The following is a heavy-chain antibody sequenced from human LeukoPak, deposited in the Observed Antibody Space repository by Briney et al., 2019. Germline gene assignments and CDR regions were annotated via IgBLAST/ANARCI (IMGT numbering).Heavy chain of an antibody. CDR1: GFTFSSYA. Sequence: GGSLRLSCAASGFTFSSYAMSWVRQAPGKGLEWVSAISGSGGSTYYADSVKGRFTISRDNSKNTLYLQMNSLRAEDTAVYYCARPPFYCSGGSCPYYFDYWGQGTLVTVSS. V-gene: IGHV3-23*01. CDR3: ARPPFYCSGGSCPYYFDY. CDR2: ISGSGGST. D-gene: IGHD2-15*01. J-gene: IGHJ4*02.